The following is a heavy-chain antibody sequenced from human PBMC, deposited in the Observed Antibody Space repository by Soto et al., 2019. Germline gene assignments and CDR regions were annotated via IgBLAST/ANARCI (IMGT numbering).Heavy chain of an antibody. J-gene: IGHJ6*04. V-gene: IGHV4-31*03. D-gene: IGHD5-12*01. CDR3: ARGYSGYVGLMDV. CDR1: GGSISSGGYY. CDR2: IYYSGST. Sequence: SETLSLTCTVSGGSISSGGYYWSWIRQHPGKGLEWIGYIYYSGSTYYNPSLKSRVTISVDTSKNQFSLKLSSVTAADTAVYYCARGYSGYVGLMDVWGKGTTVTVSS.